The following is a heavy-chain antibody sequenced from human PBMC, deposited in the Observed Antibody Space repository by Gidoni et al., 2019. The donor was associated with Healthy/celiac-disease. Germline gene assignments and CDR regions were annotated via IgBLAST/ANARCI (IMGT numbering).Heavy chain of an antibody. D-gene: IGHD6-6*01. J-gene: IGHJ5*02. CDR3: ARDFYSSSSGWFDP. V-gene: IGHV4-59*01. CDR2: IYYSGST. CDR1: GGSISSYY. Sequence: QVQLQESGPGLVKPSETLSLTCTVSGGSISSYYWSWIRQPPGKGLEWIGYIYYSGSTNSNPSLKSRVTISVDTSKNQFSLKLSSVTAADTAVYYCARDFYSSSSGWFDPWGQGTLVTVSS.